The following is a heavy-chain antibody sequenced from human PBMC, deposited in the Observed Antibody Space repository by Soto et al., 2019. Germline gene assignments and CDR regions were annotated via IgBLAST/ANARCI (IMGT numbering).Heavy chain of an antibody. CDR2: IYYSGST. CDR3: AREGGPGGGYSSS. J-gene: IGHJ4*02. Sequence: SETLSLTCTVSGGSISSYYWSWIRQPPGKGLEWIGYIYYSGSTNYNPSLKSRVTISVDTSKNQFSLKLSSVTAADTAVYYCAREGGPGGGYSSSWGQGTLVTVSS. D-gene: IGHD6-6*01. V-gene: IGHV4-59*01. CDR1: GGSISSYY.